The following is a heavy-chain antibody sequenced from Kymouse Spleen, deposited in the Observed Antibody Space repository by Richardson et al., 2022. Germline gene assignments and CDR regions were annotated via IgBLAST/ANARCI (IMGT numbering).Heavy chain of an antibody. Sequence: EVQLVESGGGLIQPGGSLRLSCAASGFTVSSNYMSWVRQAPGKGLEWVSVIYSGGSTYYADSVKGRFTISRDNSKNTLYLQMNSLRAEDTAVYYCASNWNYGVGYGMDVWGQGTTVTVSS. CDR1: GFTVSSNY. CDR2: IYSGGST. V-gene: IGHV3-53*01. D-gene: IGHD1-7*01. CDR3: ASNWNYGVGYGMDV. J-gene: IGHJ6*02.